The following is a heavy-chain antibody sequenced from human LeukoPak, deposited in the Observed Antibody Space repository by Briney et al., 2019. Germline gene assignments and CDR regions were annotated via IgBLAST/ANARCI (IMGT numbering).Heavy chain of an antibody. CDR3: ARDRGTLTLVDAFDI. J-gene: IGHJ3*02. CDR1: GFAFRSYA. D-gene: IGHD4-17*01. V-gene: IGHV3-21*01. CDR2: ISSTARYK. Sequence: GGSLRLSCAASGFAFRSYAVNWVRLAPGKGLEWVSCISSTARYKYYADSVKGRFTISRDNANNSLSLEMDSLGAEDTAVYCCARDRGTLTLVDAFDIWGPGTTVTVSS.